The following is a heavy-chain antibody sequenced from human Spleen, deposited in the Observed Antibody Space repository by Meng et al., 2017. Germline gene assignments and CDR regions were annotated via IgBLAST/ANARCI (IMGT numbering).Heavy chain of an antibody. CDR3: ARDRGHYYDSSGGDY. CDR1: GYTLISYG. CDR2: ISAYNGNT. V-gene: IGHV1-18*01. J-gene: IGHJ4*02. Sequence: ASVKVSCKASGYTLISYGIRWLRRAPGQGLEWMRWISAYNGNTNSAQKVQDRVTMTTDTSTSTAYMELRSLRSDDTAVYYCARDRGHYYDSSGGDYWGQGTLVTVSS. D-gene: IGHD3-22*01.